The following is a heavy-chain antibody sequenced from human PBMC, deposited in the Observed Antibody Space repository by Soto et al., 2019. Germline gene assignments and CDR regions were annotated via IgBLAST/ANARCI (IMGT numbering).Heavy chain of an antibody. D-gene: IGHD3-10*01. J-gene: IGHJ6*03. Sequence: GGSLRLSCAASGFTVSSNYMSWVRQAPGKGLEWVSVIYSGGSTYYADSVKGRFTISRDNSKNTLYLQMNSLRAEDTAVYYCARVVRGVHSYYYYYYMDVWGKGTTVTVSS. CDR1: GFTVSSNY. V-gene: IGHV3-66*01. CDR3: ARVVRGVHSYYYYYYMDV. CDR2: IYSGGST.